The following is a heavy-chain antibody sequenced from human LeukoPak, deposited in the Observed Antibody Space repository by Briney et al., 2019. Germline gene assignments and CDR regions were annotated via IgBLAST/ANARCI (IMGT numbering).Heavy chain of an antibody. J-gene: IGHJ6*02. V-gene: IGHV4-31*03. CDR2: IYYSGSP. D-gene: IGHD3-10*01. Sequence: PSVTLSFTCTVSGGPISGRGYYWSWIRQHPGKGLEWIGYIYYSGSPYYNPSLKSRVNISVDPYKNQFSLKLSSVTAADTAVYYCARDREYYGSGSYTYYGMDVWGQGTTVTVSS. CDR1: GGPISGRGYY. CDR3: ARDREYYGSGSYTYYGMDV.